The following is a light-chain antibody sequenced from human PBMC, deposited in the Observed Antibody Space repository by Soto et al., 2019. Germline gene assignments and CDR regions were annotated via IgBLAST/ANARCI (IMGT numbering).Light chain of an antibody. CDR2: ATS. J-gene: IGKJ5*01. V-gene: IGKV3-20*01. CDR3: QQYSNSPIT. CDR1: ESVASPY. Sequence: DIVLTQSPGTLSLSPGDRALLSCGASESVASPYVAWYQQKPGLRPRLLVSATSSRATGIPDRFRGSGSGRDFTLSISRLEPEDSALYFCQQYSNSPITFGQGTRLEIK.